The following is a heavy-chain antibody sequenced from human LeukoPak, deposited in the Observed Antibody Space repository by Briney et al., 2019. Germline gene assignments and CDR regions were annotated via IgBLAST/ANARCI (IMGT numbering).Heavy chain of an antibody. CDR3: AKARYSGGAALDF. J-gene: IGHJ4*02. D-gene: IGHD5-12*01. Sequence: GGSLRLSCAPSGFTFSSNGMHWVPQTPGKGLDWVAFTRYDESKTFYGDSVRGRFTISRDNSKNTLYLQMNGLTTYDSALYYCAKARYSGGAALDFWGQGTLVIVSS. V-gene: IGHV3-30*02. CDR2: TRYDESKT. CDR1: GFTFSSNG.